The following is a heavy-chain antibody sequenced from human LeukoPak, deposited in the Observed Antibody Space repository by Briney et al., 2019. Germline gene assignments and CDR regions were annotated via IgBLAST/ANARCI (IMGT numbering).Heavy chain of an antibody. V-gene: IGHV4-59*01. J-gene: IGHJ5*02. Sequence: SETLSLTCTVCGGSISSYYWSWIRQPPGKGLEWIGYIYYSGSTNYNPSLKSRVTISVDTSKNQFSLKLSSVTAADTAVYYCARADGVTMVRGVFPWFDPWGQGTLVTVSS. CDR3: ARADGVTMVRGVFPWFDP. D-gene: IGHD3-10*01. CDR2: IYYSGST. CDR1: GGSISSYY.